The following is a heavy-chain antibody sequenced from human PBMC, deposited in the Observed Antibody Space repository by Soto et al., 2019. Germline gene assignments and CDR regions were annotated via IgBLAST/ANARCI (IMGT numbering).Heavy chain of an antibody. D-gene: IGHD2-2*02. V-gene: IGHV3-23*01. CDR2: ISGSGGST. Sequence: EVQLLESGGGLVQPGGSLRLSCAASGFTFSTYAMSWVRQAPGKGLEWVSAISGSGGSTYYADSVKGRFTISRDNSKNTLFLQMNSLGAEDTAVHYCARGLGYCSSTSCYIWFDYWGQGTLVTVSS. CDR1: GFTFSTYA. CDR3: ARGLGYCSSTSCYIWFDY. J-gene: IGHJ4*02.